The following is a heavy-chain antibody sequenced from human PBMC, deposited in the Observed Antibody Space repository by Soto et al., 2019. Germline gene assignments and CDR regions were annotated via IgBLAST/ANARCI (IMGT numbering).Heavy chain of an antibody. V-gene: IGHV3-33*01. Sequence: SGVSLRLSCAASGFTFSSYGMHWVRQAPGKGLEWVAVIWYDGSNKYYADSVKGRFTISRDNSKNTLYLQMNSLRAEDTAVYYCERVFSPNVITILGVFINRFDYGGQGPLVPVPS. CDR1: GFTFSSYG. CDR3: ERVFSPNVITILGVFINRFDY. CDR2: IWYDGSNK. J-gene: IGHJ4*02. D-gene: IGHD3-3*01.